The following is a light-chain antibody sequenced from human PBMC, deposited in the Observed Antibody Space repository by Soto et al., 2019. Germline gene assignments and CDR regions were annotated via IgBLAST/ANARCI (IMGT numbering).Light chain of an antibody. V-gene: IGKV1-39*01. Sequence: DIQITQSPSSLSASVEYRVTITFRSSQSISSYLNWYQQKPGKAPKLLIYAASSLQSGVPSRFSGSGSGTEFTLTISSLQTDDFATYYCKHYNSYSEAFGKGTKVDIK. CDR1: QSISSY. CDR2: AAS. J-gene: IGKJ1*01. CDR3: KHYNSYSEA.